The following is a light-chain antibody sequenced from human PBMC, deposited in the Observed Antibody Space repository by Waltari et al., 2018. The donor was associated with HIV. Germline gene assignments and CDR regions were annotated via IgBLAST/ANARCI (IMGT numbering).Light chain of an antibody. V-gene: IGLV2-14*03. J-gene: IGLJ2*01. CDR2: DVS. Sequence: QSALTQPASVSGSPGQSITISCTGTSSDVGGYNSVSWYKQHPGKAPKLMIYDVSNRPSGVSNRFSGSKSGNTASLTISGLQAEDEADYYCSSYTSSSTLVFGGGTKLTVL. CDR3: SSYTSSSTLV. CDR1: SSDVGGYNS.